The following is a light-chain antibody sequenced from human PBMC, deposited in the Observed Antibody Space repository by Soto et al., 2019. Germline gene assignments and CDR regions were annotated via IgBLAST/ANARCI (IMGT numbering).Light chain of an antibody. CDR3: QQRSSWPLT. J-gene: IGKJ4*01. CDR1: QSVSTY. CDR2: DAS. Sequence: ETVLTQSPATLSLSPGERAILSCRASQSVSTYLAWYQQKPGQAPRLLISDASNRATGIPDRFSGSWSGTDFTLTISSLEPEDFAVYYCQQRSSWPLTFGGGTKVEIK. V-gene: IGKV3-11*01.